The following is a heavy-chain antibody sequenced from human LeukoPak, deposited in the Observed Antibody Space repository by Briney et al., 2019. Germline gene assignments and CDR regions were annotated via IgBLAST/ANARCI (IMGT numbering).Heavy chain of an antibody. V-gene: IGHV1-46*01. J-gene: IGHJ4*02. CDR1: GYTFTSYY. CDR3: ARDVLDGSFDY. Sequence: ASVKVSCKASGYTFTSYYMHWVRQAPGQGLEWMGIINPSGGTTSYAQKFQGRVTMTRDTSTTTVYMELSRLRSDDTAVYYCARDVLDGSFDYWGQGTLVTVSS. CDR2: INPSGGTT. D-gene: IGHD3/OR15-3a*01.